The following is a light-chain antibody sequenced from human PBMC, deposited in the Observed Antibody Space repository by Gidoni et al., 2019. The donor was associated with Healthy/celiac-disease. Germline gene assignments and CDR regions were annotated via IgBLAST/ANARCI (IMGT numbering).Light chain of an antibody. J-gene: IGKJ1*01. Sequence: ETVMTQSPATLSVSPGESATLSCRASQSVSSNLAWYQQKPGQAPRLLIYGASTRATGIPARFSGSGSGTEFTLTISSLQSEDFAVYYCQQYNNWPLWTFGQGTKVEIK. CDR3: QQYNNWPLWT. V-gene: IGKV3-15*01. CDR1: QSVSSN. CDR2: GAS.